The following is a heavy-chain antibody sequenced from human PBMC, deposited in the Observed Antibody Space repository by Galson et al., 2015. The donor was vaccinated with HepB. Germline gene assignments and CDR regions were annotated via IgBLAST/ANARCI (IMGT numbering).Heavy chain of an antibody. D-gene: IGHD6-6*01. CDR2: IWYDGSNK. CDR3: ARDPYYSSSSWVMHV. CDR1: GFTFSSYG. V-gene: IGHV3-33*01. J-gene: IGHJ6*02. Sequence: SLRLSCAASGFTFSSYGMHWVRQAPGKGLEWVAVIWYDGSNKYYADSVKGRFTISRDNSKNTLYLQMNSLRAEDTAVYYCARDPYYSSSSWVMHVWGHGPTVTASS.